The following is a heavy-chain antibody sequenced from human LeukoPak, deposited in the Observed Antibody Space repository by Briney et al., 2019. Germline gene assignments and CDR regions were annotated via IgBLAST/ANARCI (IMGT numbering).Heavy chain of an antibody. V-gene: IGHV4-34*01. CDR2: INHNGST. CDR1: GGSFSGYY. Sequence: SETLSLTCAVYGGSFSGYYWSWIRQPPGKGLEWVGEINHNGSTNYNPSLKSRVTISVDTSKNQFSLKLSSVTAADTAVYYCARQGDLSGSYYTAHFDYWGQGTLVTVSS. D-gene: IGHD3-10*01. J-gene: IGHJ4*02. CDR3: ARQGDLSGSYYTAHFDY.